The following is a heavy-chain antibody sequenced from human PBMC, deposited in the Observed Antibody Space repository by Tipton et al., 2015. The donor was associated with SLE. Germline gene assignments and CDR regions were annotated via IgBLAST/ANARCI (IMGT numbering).Heavy chain of an antibody. J-gene: IGHJ6*02. CDR3: TRGGFREPDYFYYGMDV. Sequence: TLSLTCTVSGGSISGYYWSWVRQPPGKGLEWIGEINHGGSTNYNPSLKSRVTISIDTSKNQFSLKLSSVTAADTAVYYCTRGGFREPDYFYYGMDVWGQGTTVTVSS. CDR1: GGSISGYY. D-gene: IGHD3-10*01. CDR2: INHGGST. V-gene: IGHV4-34*01.